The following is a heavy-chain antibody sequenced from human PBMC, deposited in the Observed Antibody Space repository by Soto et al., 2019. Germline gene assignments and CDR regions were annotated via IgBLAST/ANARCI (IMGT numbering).Heavy chain of an antibody. Sequence: EVQLLESGGGLVQPGGSLRLSCAASGFTFSSYAMSWVRQAPGNGLEWVSAISNIGGSTYYADSVKGRFTISRDNSKNSLYLQMNSLRAEDTAVYYCAKPRYNWNFDAFEIWGQGTMVTVSS. CDR1: GFTFSSYA. D-gene: IGHD1-1*01. CDR3: AKPRYNWNFDAFEI. CDR2: ISNIGGST. J-gene: IGHJ3*02. V-gene: IGHV3-23*01.